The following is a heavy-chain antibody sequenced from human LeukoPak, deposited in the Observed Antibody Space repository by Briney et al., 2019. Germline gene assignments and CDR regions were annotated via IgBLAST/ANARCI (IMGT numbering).Heavy chain of an antibody. J-gene: IGHJ5*02. D-gene: IGHD3-3*01. V-gene: IGHV1-3*01. Sequence: ASVKVSCKASGYTFTSYAMNWVRQAPGQRLEWMGWINAGNGNTKYSQKFQGRVTITRDTSASTAYMELSSLRSEDTAVYYCARGYDFWSGRKRQFDPWGQGTLVTVSS. CDR3: ARGYDFWSGRKRQFDP. CDR2: INAGNGNT. CDR1: GYTFTSYA.